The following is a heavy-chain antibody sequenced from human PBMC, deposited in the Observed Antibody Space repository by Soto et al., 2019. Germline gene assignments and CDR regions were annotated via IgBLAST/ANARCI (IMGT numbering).Heavy chain of an antibody. Sequence: QVQLVQSGAEVKKPGSSVKVTCKASGGTFSSYAISWVRQAPGQGLEWMGGIIPIFGTANYAQKFQGRVTISAYDSTSTAYMELSGLRFEDTAVYYCASPEGPYYYYTMDVWGQGTTVTVSS. CDR3: ASPEGPYYYYTMDV. J-gene: IGHJ6*02. CDR1: GGTFSSYA. CDR2: IIPIFGTA. V-gene: IGHV1-69*12.